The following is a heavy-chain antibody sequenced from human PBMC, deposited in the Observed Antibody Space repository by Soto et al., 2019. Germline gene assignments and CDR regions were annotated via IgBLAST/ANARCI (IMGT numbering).Heavy chain of an antibody. CDR1: GGSISRGDCC. CDR3: ASYSSYGIGG. D-gene: IGHD2-21*01. J-gene: IGHJ6*02. V-gene: IGHV4-30-4*01. Sequence: TXSLTFSVSGGSISRGDCCWGWMRQPPGKGLEWIGNIYDSGNTYYKPSLKSRLIISIDTSKNQFSLKVRSVTAADTAVYHSASYSSYGIGGWGQGTTVTVSS. CDR2: IYDSGNT.